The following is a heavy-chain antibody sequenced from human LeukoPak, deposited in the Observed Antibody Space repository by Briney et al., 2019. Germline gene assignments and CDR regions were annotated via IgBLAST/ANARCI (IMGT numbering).Heavy chain of an antibody. CDR3: ARDSFSIDY. Sequence: GGSLRLSCAASGFTFSSYSMNWVRQAPGKGLEWVSSISSSNYIYYADSVKGRFTISRDNAKNSLYLQMNSLRAEDTAVYYCARDSFSIDYWGQGTLVTVSS. CDR2: ISSSNYI. CDR1: GFTFSSYS. J-gene: IGHJ4*02. V-gene: IGHV3-21*01. D-gene: IGHD4-11*01.